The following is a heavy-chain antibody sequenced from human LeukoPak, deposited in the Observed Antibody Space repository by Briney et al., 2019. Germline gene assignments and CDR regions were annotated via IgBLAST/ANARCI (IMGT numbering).Heavy chain of an antibody. V-gene: IGHV4-34*01. CDR3: ARGLDHSKTGY. Sequence: SETLSLTCAVYGGSLSGYYWSWIRQPPGKGLEWIGEMHHSEGTNYNPSLKSRGTISLDTSKNQFSLKLSSVTAADAALYYCARGLDHSKTGYWGQGTLVTVSS. CDR1: GGSLSGYY. D-gene: IGHD4-11*01. CDR2: MHHSEGT. J-gene: IGHJ4*02.